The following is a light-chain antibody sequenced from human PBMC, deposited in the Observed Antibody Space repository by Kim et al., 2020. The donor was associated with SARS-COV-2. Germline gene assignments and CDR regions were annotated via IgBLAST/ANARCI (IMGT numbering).Light chain of an antibody. J-gene: IGLJ2*01. CDR3: QVWDSTTTV. CDR2: QDT. Sequence: VAPGQNASITCSGHRLGDKYVFWYQQKPGQAPVVGIYQDTKRPSGIPERFSGSNSGNTATLTISETQAMDEADYYCQVWDSTTTVFGGGTQLTVL. CDR1: RLGDKY. V-gene: IGLV3-1*01.